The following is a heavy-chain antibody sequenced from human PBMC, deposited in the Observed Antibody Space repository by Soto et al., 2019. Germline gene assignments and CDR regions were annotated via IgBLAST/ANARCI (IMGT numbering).Heavy chain of an antibody. V-gene: IGHV3-23*01. D-gene: IGHD4-17*01. Sequence: PGGSLRLSCAASGFTFSSYAMTWVRQAPGKGLEWVSTISGNGGRTYYADSVKGRFTISRDNSKNTLYLQMNSLRAEDTAVYYCAGAYGDYYGMDVWGQGTTVTVSS. CDR3: AGAYGDYYGMDV. J-gene: IGHJ6*02. CDR2: ISGNGGRT. CDR1: GFTFSSYA.